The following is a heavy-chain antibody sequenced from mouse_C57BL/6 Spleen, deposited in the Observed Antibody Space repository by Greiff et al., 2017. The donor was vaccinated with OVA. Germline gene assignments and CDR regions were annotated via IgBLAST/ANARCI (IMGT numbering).Heavy chain of an antibody. J-gene: IGHJ4*01. V-gene: IGHV5-9-1*02. CDR2: ISSGGDYI. Sequence: DVMLVESGEGLVKPGGSLKLSCAASGFTFSSYAMSWVRQTPEKRLEWVAYISSGGDYIYYADTVKGRFTISRDNARNTLYLQMSSLKSEDTAMYYCTRGTLYYAMDYWGQGTSVTVSS. CDR3: TRGTLYYAMDY. CDR1: GFTFSSYA.